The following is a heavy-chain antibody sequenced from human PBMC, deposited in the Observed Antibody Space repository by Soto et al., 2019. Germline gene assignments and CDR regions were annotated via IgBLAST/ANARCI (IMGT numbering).Heavy chain of an antibody. CDR1: GGSISSYY. V-gene: IGHV4-59*08. CDR2: IYYSGST. Sequence: SETLSLTCTVSGGSISSYYWSWIRQPPGKGLEWIGYIYYSGSTNYNPSLKSRVTISVDTSKNQFSLKLSSVTAADTAVYYCARHVPNVRSSSSRYYYYYYMDVWGKGTTVTVSS. CDR3: ARHVPNVRSSSSRYYYYYYMDV. D-gene: IGHD6-6*01. J-gene: IGHJ6*03.